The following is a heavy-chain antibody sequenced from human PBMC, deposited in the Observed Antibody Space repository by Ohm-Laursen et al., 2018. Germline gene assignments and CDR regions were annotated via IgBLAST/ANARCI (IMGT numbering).Heavy chain of an antibody. D-gene: IGHD4-17*01. CDR1: GGSMSSYY. CDR2: IYTSGYT. J-gene: IGHJ4*02. CDR3: ARGREWPSMTTVTTPFDY. Sequence: TLSLTCSVSGGSMSSYYWSWVRQPATSGLEWIGRIYTSGYTNYNSSLKSRVIMSVDPSKDQFSLTVTSVTAAATAVYYCARGREWPSMTTVTTPFDYWGQGTLVTVSS. V-gene: IGHV4-4*07.